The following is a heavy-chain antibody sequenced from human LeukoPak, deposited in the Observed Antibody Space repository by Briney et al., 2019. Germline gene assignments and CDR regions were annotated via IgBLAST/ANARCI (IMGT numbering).Heavy chain of an antibody. CDR1: GGTFSSYA. CDR3: AARGEYYYDSSGYWPLDFDY. D-gene: IGHD3-22*01. Sequence: SVKVSCKASGGTFSSYAISWVRQAPGQGLEWMGGIIPIFGTANYAQKFQGRVTITTDESTSTAYMELSSLRSEDTAVYYCAARGEYYYDSSGYWPLDFDYWAREPWSPSPQ. CDR2: IIPIFGTA. J-gene: IGHJ4*02. V-gene: IGHV1-69*05.